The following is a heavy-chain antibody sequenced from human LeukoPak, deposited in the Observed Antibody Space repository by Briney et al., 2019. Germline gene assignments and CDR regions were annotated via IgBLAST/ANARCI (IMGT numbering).Heavy chain of an antibody. Sequence: PSETLSLTCAVYGESFSGYYGSWIRQPPVKGLEWIGEINHSGSTNYNPSLKSRVTISVDTSKNQFSLKLSSVTAADTAVYYCARPGIGDYYYYMDVWGKGTTVTVSS. CDR3: ARPGIGDYYYYMDV. D-gene: IGHD6-13*01. CDR2: INHSGST. CDR1: GESFSGYY. J-gene: IGHJ6*03. V-gene: IGHV4-34*01.